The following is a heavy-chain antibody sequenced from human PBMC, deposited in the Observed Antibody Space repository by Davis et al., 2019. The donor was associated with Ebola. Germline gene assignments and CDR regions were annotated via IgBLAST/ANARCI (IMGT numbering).Heavy chain of an antibody. CDR1: GFTFSSYS. V-gene: IGHV3-48*02. J-gene: IGHJ4*02. D-gene: IGHD1-26*01. CDR3: ARYSGSSPGY. CDR2: ISSSSSTI. Sequence: GESLKISCAASGFTFSSYSMNWVRQAPGKGLEWVSYISSSSSTIYYADSVKGRFTISRDNAKNSLYLQMNSLRDEDTAVYYCARYSGSSPGYWGQGTLVTVSS.